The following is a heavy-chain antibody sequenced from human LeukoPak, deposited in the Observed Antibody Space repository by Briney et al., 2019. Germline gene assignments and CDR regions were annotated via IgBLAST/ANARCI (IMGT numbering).Heavy chain of an antibody. Sequence: GGSLRLSCAASGFTFSSYAMTGVRQAPGRGLEWVSGISGSGGGTYYADSVKGRFTISRDNSKNTLYLQMNSLRAEDSAAYYCAKTPAPDSSGYYFDYWGQGTLVTVSS. CDR2: ISGSGGGT. CDR1: GFTFSSYA. D-gene: IGHD3-22*01. J-gene: IGHJ4*02. CDR3: AKTPAPDSSGYYFDY. V-gene: IGHV3-23*01.